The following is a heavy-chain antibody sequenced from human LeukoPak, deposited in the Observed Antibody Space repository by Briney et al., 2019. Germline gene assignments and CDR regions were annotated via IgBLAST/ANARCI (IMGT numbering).Heavy chain of an antibody. D-gene: IGHD3-16*01. J-gene: IGHJ3*02. V-gene: IGHV4-39*07. Sequence: SETLSLTCSVSGGSINRSSFYWGWIRQPPGKGLEWIGSIYYSGSTYSNPSLKSRVTISVDTSKNQFSLKLTSVTAADTAVYYCAKSNAYGLVDIWGQGTMVTVSS. CDR1: GGSINRSSFY. CDR2: IYYSGST. CDR3: AKSNAYGLVDI.